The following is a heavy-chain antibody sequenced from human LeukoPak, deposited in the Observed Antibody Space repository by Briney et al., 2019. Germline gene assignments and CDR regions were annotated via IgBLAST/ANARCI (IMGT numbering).Heavy chain of an antibody. V-gene: IGHV4-34*01. Sequence: PSETLSLTCAVYGGSFSGYYWSWIRQPPGKGLEWIGEINHSGSTNYNPSLKSRVTISVDTSKNQFSLKLSSVTAADTAVYYCARPAAPFAWFDPWGQGTLVTVSS. J-gene: IGHJ5*02. D-gene: IGHD6-6*01. CDR3: ARPAAPFAWFDP. CDR2: INHSGST. CDR1: GGSFSGYY.